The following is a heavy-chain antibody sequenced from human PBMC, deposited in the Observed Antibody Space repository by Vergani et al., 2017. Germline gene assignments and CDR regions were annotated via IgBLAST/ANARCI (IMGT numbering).Heavy chain of an antibody. CDR3: ASFIAAAGPGFDP. J-gene: IGHJ5*02. Sequence: EVQLVESGGGLVKPGGSLRLSCAASGFTFSSYSMNWVRQAPGKGLEWVSSISSSSSYIYYADSVKGRFTLSRDHAKNSLYLQMNSLRAEDTSVYYCASFIAAAGPGFDPWGQGTLVTVSS. V-gene: IGHV3-21*01. CDR2: ISSSSSYI. D-gene: IGHD6-13*01. CDR1: GFTFSSYS.